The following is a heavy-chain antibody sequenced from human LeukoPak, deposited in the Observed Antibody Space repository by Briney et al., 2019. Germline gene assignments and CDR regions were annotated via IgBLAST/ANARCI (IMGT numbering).Heavy chain of an antibody. CDR2: IYLTGST. CDR1: VYSISNGYY. J-gene: IGHJ6*03. D-gene: IGHD2/OR15-2a*01. Sequence: SETLSLTCTVSVYSISNGYYWVWIRQPPGKGLEWIGSIYLTGSTYYNPSLKSRVTISMDTSNNQLSLNLSSVNAADTAVYYCARGGSTTTTQYIYDMDVWGKGTTVTVSS. V-gene: IGHV4-38-2*02. CDR3: ARGGSTTTTQYIYDMDV.